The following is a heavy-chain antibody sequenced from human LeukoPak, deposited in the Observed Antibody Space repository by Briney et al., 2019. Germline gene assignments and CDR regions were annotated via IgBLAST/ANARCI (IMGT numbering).Heavy chain of an antibody. CDR3: ATVITISRFDP. CDR2: FDPEDGKT. D-gene: IGHD3-3*01. Sequence: ASVKVSCKASGGTFSSYAISWVRQAPGKGLEWMGGFDPEDGKTIYAQKFQGRVTMTEDTSTDTAYMELSSLRSEDTAMYYCATVITISRFDPWGQGTLVTVSS. V-gene: IGHV1-24*01. CDR1: GGTFSSYA. J-gene: IGHJ5*02.